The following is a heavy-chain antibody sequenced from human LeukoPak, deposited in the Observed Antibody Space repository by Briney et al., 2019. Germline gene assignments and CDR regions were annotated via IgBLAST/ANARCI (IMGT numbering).Heavy chain of an antibody. V-gene: IGHV3-21*04. CDR3: ARGHDSSGYYYVHYYYYYYMDV. Sequence: GGSLRLSCAASGFTFSSYSMNWVRQAPGKGLEWVSSISSSSSYIYYADSVKGRFTISRDNAKNSLYLQMNSLRAEDTAVYYCARGHDSSGYYYVHYYYYYYMDVWGKGTTVTVSS. J-gene: IGHJ6*03. D-gene: IGHD3-22*01. CDR2: ISSSSSYI. CDR1: GFTFSSYS.